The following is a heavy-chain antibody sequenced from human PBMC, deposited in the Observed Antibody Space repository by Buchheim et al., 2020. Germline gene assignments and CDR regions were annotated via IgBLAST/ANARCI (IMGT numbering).Heavy chain of an antibody. V-gene: IGHV3-30*04. Sequence: QVQLVESGGGVVQPGRSLRLSCAASGFTFSSYAMHWVRQAPGKGLEWVAVISYDGSNKYYADSVKGRFTISRDNSKNTLYLQMNSLRAEDTAVYYCARDFRYSGSYDAFDIWGQGT. CDR3: ARDFRYSGSYDAFDI. CDR1: GFTFSSYA. CDR2: ISYDGSNK. D-gene: IGHD1-26*01. J-gene: IGHJ3*02.